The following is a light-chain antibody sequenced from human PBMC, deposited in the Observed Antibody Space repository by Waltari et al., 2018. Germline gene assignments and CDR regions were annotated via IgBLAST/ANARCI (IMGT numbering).Light chain of an antibody. CDR3: QSYDSSNQGV. J-gene: IGLJ3*02. CDR1: SGTIASHY. CDR2: EDN. Sequence: NFMLTQPHSVSESPGKTVTISCTCSSGTIASHYVQQYQHRPGSAPTTVIYEDNERPSGVPDRFSGSIDSSSNSASLTISGLKTEDEADYFCQSYDSSNQGVFGGGTKLTVL. V-gene: IGLV6-57*04.